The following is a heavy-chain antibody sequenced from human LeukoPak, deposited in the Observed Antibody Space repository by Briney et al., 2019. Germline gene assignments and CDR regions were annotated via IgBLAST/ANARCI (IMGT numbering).Heavy chain of an antibody. Sequence: GALRLSCAASGFPVWGPAMARGRQGPGEGVEWGGFLRSKAYGETTEYAASVKGRFTISRDESKSSVYLEMNSLKSEDTAVYYCSRGPIYLWLYYGMDVWGQGTTVIVSS. CDR2: LRSKAYGETT. CDR1: GFPVWGPA. J-gene: IGHJ6*02. CDR3: SRGPIYLWLYYGMDV. D-gene: IGHD5-18*01. V-gene: IGHV3-49*04.